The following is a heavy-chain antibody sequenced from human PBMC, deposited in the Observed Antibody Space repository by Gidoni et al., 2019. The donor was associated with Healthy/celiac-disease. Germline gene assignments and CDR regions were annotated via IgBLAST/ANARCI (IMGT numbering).Heavy chain of an antibody. CDR2: ISGSGGST. Sequence: EVQLLESGGGLVQPGGSLRLSCVASGFTFISYAMSWVRQAPGKGLEWVSAISGSGGSTYYADSVKGRFTISRDNSKNTLYLQMNSLRAEDTAVYYCAKDKDSSGWSVRAKNAFDIWGQGTMVTVSS. V-gene: IGHV3-23*01. CDR1: GFTFISYA. D-gene: IGHD6-19*01. CDR3: AKDKDSSGWSVRAKNAFDI. J-gene: IGHJ3*02.